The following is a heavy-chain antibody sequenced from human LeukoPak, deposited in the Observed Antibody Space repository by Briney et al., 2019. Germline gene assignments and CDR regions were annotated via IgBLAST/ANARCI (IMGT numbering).Heavy chain of an antibody. Sequence: PGGSLRLSCAASGFTFSSYWMHWVRQAPGKGLVWVSRINSDGSSTSHADSVKGRFTVSRDNAKNTLYLQMNSLRAEDTALYYCARDGRSGWYSDYWGQGTLVTVSS. CDR1: GFTFSSYW. V-gene: IGHV3-74*01. D-gene: IGHD6-19*01. CDR3: ARDGRSGWYSDY. J-gene: IGHJ4*02. CDR2: INSDGSST.